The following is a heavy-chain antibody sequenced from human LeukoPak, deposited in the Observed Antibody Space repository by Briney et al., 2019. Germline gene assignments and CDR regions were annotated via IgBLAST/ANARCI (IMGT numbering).Heavy chain of an antibody. Sequence: PSQTLSLTCTVSGGSISSGGYYWSWIRQHPGKGLEWIVYIYYSGSTYYNPSLKSRVTISVDTSKDQFSLKLSSVTAADTAVYYCAVSSGWYRGPYYYYYGMDVWGQGTTVTVSS. J-gene: IGHJ6*02. D-gene: IGHD6-19*01. CDR1: GGSISSGGYY. CDR2: IYYSGST. V-gene: IGHV4-31*03. CDR3: AVSSGWYRGPYYYYYGMDV.